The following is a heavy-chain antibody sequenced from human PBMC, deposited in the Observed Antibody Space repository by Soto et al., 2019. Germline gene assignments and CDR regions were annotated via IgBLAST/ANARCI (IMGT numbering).Heavy chain of an antibody. Sequence: SETLSLTCTVSGGSIIGFFWSWIRQPPGKGLEWIGYVYYSGSTNYNPSLKSRITISQDTSKNQFSLKLSSVTAADTAVYYCARHSSGWYRAARATKTNWFDPWGQGTLVTVSS. D-gene: IGHD6-19*01. CDR1: GGSIIGFF. J-gene: IGHJ5*02. V-gene: IGHV4-59*08. CDR2: VYYSGST. CDR3: ARHSSGWYRAARATKTNWFDP.